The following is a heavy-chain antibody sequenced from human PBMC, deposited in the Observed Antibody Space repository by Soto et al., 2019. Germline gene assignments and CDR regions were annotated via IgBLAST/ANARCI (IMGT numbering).Heavy chain of an antibody. CDR2: IWYDGSNK. CDR3: ARDLWENARGDWFDP. J-gene: IGHJ5*02. V-gene: IGHV3-33*01. CDR1: GFTFSSYG. Sequence: QVQLVESGGGVVQPGRSLRLSCAASGFTFSSYGMHWVRQAPGKGLEWVAVIWYDGSNKYYGDSVKGRFTISRDNSKNTLYLQMNSLRAEDTAVYYCARDLWENARGDWFDPWGQGTLVTVSS. D-gene: IGHD1-26*01.